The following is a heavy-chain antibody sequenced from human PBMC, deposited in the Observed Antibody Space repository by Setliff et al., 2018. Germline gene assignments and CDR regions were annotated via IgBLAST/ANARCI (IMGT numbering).Heavy chain of an antibody. CDR1: GYTFTNYG. Sequence: ASVKVSCKASGYTFTNYGINWVRQAPGQGLEWMGWINNYNMNTNYPQKFLGRVTMTTDTSTSTAYMELRSLRPDDTAVYYCARAGMASLHRKGVFEHWGQGTLVTVSS. CDR3: ARAGMASLHRKGVFEH. D-gene: IGHD3-10*01. CDR2: INNYNMNT. V-gene: IGHV1-18*01. J-gene: IGHJ4*02.